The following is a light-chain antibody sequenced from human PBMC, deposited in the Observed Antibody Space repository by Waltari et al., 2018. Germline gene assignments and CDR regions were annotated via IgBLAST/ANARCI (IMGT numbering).Light chain of an antibody. CDR1: SSDVGTYNL. CDR2: EGT. J-gene: IGLJ2*01. V-gene: IGLV2-23*01. Sequence: QSALTQPASVSGSPGQSITISCTGTSSDVGTYNLVSWYQQHPGKAPKLMIYEGTKRPSVGYKRSSGCKSGNTTCLTISGHQAEDGAHYYCCSYAGGRPHVVFGEGAQLTVL. CDR3: CSYAGGRPHVV.